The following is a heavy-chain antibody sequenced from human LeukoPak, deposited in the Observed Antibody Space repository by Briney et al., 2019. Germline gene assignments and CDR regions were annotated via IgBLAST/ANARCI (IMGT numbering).Heavy chain of an antibody. J-gene: IGHJ3*02. CDR3: AKDLPLIAVAGTNWVAFDI. Sequence: PSETLSLTCAVSGYSTSSGYYCGWIRQPPGKGLEWIGSIYHSGSTYYNPSLKSRVTISVDTSKNQFSLKLSSVTAADTAVYYCAKDLPLIAVAGTNWVAFDIWGQGTMVTVSS. CDR2: IYHSGST. CDR1: GYSTSSGYY. D-gene: IGHD6-19*01. V-gene: IGHV4-38-2*02.